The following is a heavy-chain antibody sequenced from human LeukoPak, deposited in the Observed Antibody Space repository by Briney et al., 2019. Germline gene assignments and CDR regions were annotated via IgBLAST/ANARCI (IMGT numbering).Heavy chain of an antibody. Sequence: SETLSLTCAVYGGSFSGYYWSWIRQPPGKGLEWIGYIYYSGSTNYNPSLKSRVTISVDTSKNHFSLRLTSVTAADTAVYYSARGRYDVAVPAAVGRLFDYWGQGTLVTVSS. V-gene: IGHV4-59*12. CDR1: GGSFSGYY. CDR2: IYYSGST. D-gene: IGHD2-2*01. CDR3: ARGRYDVAVPAAVGRLFDY. J-gene: IGHJ4*02.